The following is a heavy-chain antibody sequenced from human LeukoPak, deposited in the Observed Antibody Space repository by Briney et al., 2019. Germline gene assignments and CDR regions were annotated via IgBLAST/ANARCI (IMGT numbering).Heavy chain of an antibody. CDR3: ARLEWELLFADY. V-gene: IGHV4-34*01. CDR2: ISHRGNT. J-gene: IGHJ4*02. Sequence: SETLSLTCAVYGGSFSGYYCHWIRQPPGKGLEWIGEISHRGNTKYYPSLKSRVTISLDTSKNQFSLKLSSATAADTAMYYCARLEWELLFADYWGQGTLVTVSS. D-gene: IGHD1-26*01. CDR1: GGSFSGYY.